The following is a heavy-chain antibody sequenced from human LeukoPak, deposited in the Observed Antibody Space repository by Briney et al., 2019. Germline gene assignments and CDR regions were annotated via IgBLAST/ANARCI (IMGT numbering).Heavy chain of an antibody. Sequence: GGSLRLSCAASGFTFSSYSMNWVRQAPGKGLEWVSSIRSSISYIYYADSVTGRVTISRDNAKNTLYLDMNSLRAEDTAVYYCARDLGGSCLDYYYYYMAVWGNGTTVTVS. J-gene: IGHJ6*03. CDR1: GFTFSSYS. CDR3: ARDLGGSCLDYYYYYMAV. D-gene: IGHD2-2*01. CDR2: IRSSISYI. V-gene: IGHV3-21*01.